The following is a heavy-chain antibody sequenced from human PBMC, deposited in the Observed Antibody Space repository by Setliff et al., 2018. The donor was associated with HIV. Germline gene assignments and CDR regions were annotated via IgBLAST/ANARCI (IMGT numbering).Heavy chain of an antibody. V-gene: IGHV4-34*01. CDR2: INESGST. D-gene: IGHD6-19*01. J-gene: IGHJ4*02. CDR1: GGSLGGYY. Sequence: SETLSLTCAVHGGSLGGYYWTWIRQPPGKGLEWIGEINESGSTNYSPSLKSRITISVDTSKNQFSLELSSVTAADTAVYYCAIRGSSGWYVGGYFDYWGQGTLVTVSS. CDR3: AIRGSSGWYVGGYFDY.